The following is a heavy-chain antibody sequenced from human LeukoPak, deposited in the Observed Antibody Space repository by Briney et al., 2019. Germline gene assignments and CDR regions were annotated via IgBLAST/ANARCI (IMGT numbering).Heavy chain of an antibody. J-gene: IGHJ4*02. CDR2: ISGSGGST. CDR1: GFTFGSYA. Sequence: GGSLRLSCAASGFTFGSYAMSWVRQAPGKGLEWVSAISGSGGSTYYADSVKGRFTISRDNSKNTLYLQMNSLRAEDTAVYCCAKDSGGWQRVHWGQGTLVTVSS. V-gene: IGHV3-23*01. CDR3: AKDSGGWQRVH. D-gene: IGHD6-19*01.